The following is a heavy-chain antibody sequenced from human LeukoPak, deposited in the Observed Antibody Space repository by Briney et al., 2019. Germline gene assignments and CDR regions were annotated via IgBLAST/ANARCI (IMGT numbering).Heavy chain of an antibody. CDR1: DGSINIYY. D-gene: IGHD1-26*01. J-gene: IGHJ6*02. Sequence: SETLSLTCSVSDGSINIYYWNWIRRPPGKGLEWIGYIYYNGNTNCSPSLQSRVTMSVDTSKNLFSLKVSSVTAADTAVYYCARGRSNYSGMDVWGQGTTVTVSS. CDR3: ARGRSNYSGMDV. CDR2: IYYNGNT. V-gene: IGHV4-59*01.